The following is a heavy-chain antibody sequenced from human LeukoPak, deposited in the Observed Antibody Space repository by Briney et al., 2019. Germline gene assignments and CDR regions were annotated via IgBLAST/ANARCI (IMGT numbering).Heavy chain of an antibody. CDR3: AKAALPTMILVGRYCYFDL. V-gene: IGHV3-7*03. CDR1: GFTFSSHW. CDR2: IKQDGSDK. Sequence: GGSLRLSCAASGFTFSSHWMTWVRQAPGKGLEWVANIKQDGSDKYYMDSVKGRFTISRDNAKNSLYLQMNSLRAEDTALYYCAKAALPTMILVGRYCYFDLWGRGTLVTVSS. D-gene: IGHD3-22*01. J-gene: IGHJ2*01.